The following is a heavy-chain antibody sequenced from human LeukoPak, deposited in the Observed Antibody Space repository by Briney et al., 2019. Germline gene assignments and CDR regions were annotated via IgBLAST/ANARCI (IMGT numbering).Heavy chain of an antibody. J-gene: IGHJ4*02. V-gene: IGHV3-48*03. CDR2: ISSSGNTI. D-gene: IGHD2-2*01. CDR3: ARKYCSTTSCLFDN. Sequence: PGGSLRLSCAASGFTFKSYEMNWVRQAPGKGLEWVSYISSSGNTIYYADSVKGRFTISRDNAKNSLYLQMNSLRAEDTAVYYCARKYCSTTSCLFDNWGQGTLVTVSS. CDR1: GFTFKSYE.